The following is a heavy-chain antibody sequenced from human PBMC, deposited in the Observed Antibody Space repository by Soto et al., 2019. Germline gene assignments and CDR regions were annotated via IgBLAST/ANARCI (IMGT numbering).Heavy chain of an antibody. Sequence: SETLCLTCTVSGGSIGSGGYYWSWIRQHPGKGLEWIGYIYYSGSTYYNPSLKSRVTISVDTSKNQFSLKLSSVTAADTAVYYCARMMVVAAPNWFDPWGQGTLVTVPQ. J-gene: IGHJ5*02. CDR3: ARMMVVAAPNWFDP. CDR2: IYYSGST. V-gene: IGHV4-31*03. D-gene: IGHD2-15*01. CDR1: GGSIGSGGYY.